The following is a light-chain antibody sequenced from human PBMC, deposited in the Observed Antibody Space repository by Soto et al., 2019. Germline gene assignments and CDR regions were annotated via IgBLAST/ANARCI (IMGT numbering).Light chain of an antibody. CDR3: SSYTSSSTYV. Sequence: QSALTQPASVSGSPGQSIAISCIGSSSDVGGYNYVSWHQQHPGKAPKVVIYDVSNRPSGVSDRFSGSKSGNTASLTISGLQAEDEADYYCSSYTSSSTYVFGTGTKQTVL. CDR2: DVS. J-gene: IGLJ1*01. V-gene: IGLV2-14*01. CDR1: SSDVGGYNY.